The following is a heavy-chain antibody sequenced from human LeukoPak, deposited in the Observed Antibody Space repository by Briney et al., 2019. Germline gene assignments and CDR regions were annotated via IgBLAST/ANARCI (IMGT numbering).Heavy chain of an antibody. CDR3: ARDVYGYLDS. V-gene: IGHV3-23*01. D-gene: IGHD3-10*01. CDR1: GFAFSAHG. CDR2: IGGYGTTT. J-gene: IGHJ4*02. Sequence: GGSLRLSCEASGFAFSAHGMSWVRQAPGKGLEWVSAIGGYGTTTYYGDSARGRFTISRDNSKNTLYLQMNSLRAEDTAVYYCARDVYGYLDSWGQGTLVTVSS.